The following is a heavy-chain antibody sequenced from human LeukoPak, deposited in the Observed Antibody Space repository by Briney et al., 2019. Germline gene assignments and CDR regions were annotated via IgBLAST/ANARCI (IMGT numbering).Heavy chain of an antibody. Sequence: ASVKVSCKASGYTFTGYYMHWVRQAPGQGLEWMGWINPNSGGTNYAQKFQGRVTMTRDTSISTAYMELSRLRSDDTAVYYCAREEGDGSSPFDYWGQGTLVTVSS. CDR1: GYTFTGYY. V-gene: IGHV1-2*02. CDR3: AREEGDGSSPFDY. CDR2: INPNSGGT. J-gene: IGHJ4*02. D-gene: IGHD6-6*01.